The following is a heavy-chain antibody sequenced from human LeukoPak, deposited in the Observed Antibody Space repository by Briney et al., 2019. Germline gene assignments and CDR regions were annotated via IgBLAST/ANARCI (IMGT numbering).Heavy chain of an antibody. D-gene: IGHD3-3*01. CDR2: IYTSGST. CDR3: AREGYDFWSGSRPYSYYMDV. Sequence: PSQTLSLTCTVSGGSISSGSYYWSWIRQPAGKGLEWIGRIYTSGSTNYNPSLKSRVTISVDTSKNQFSLKLSSVTAADTAVYYCAREGYDFWSGSRPYSYYMDVWGKGTTVTVSS. J-gene: IGHJ6*03. V-gene: IGHV4-61*02. CDR1: GGSISSGSYY.